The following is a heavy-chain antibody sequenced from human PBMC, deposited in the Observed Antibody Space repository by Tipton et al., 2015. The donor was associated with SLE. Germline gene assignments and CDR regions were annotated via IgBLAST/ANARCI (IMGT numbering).Heavy chain of an antibody. D-gene: IGHD3-3*01. V-gene: IGHV4-39*07. J-gene: IGHJ4*02. CDR2: IYHSGSI. Sequence: TLSLTCTVSGGSINNSNYHWAWIRQPPGKGLEWIGSIYHSGSIHYNPSLRSRVTISIDTSKNQFSLKLTTLTDADTAIYYCARDVEFSTVSIFGVLPWGQGLQVTVSS. CDR3: ARDVEFSTVSIFGVLP. CDR1: GGSINNSNYH.